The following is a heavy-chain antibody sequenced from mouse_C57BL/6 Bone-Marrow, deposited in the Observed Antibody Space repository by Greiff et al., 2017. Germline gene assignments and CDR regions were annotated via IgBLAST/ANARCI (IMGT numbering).Heavy chain of an antibody. CDR1: GYTFTSYW. Sequence: VQLQQPGAELVRPGSSVKLSCKASGYTFTSYWMHWVKQRPIHGLEWIGNIDPSDSETHYNQKFKDKATLTVDKSSSTAYMQLSSLTSEDSAVYYCARDLHYYGSDYWGQGTTLTVSS. CDR2: IDPSDSET. J-gene: IGHJ2*01. V-gene: IGHV1-52*01. D-gene: IGHD1-1*01. CDR3: ARDLHYYGSDY.